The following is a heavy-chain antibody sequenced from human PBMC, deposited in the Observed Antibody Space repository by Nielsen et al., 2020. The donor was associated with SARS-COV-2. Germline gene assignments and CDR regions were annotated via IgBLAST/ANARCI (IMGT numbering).Heavy chain of an antibody. CDR2: IYTDGSA. CDR1: GFTVSSNY. J-gene: IGHJ6*02. V-gene: IGHV3-66*01. CDR3: ARVQTTVVFYYGLDV. D-gene: IGHD4-23*01. Sequence: GESLKISCAATGFTVSSNYMSWVRQAAGKGLEWVSVIYTDGSASYADSMKGRFTVSRDNSKNTVYLQMNSLRAEDTAVYYCARVQTTVVFYYGLDVWGQGTTVTVSS.